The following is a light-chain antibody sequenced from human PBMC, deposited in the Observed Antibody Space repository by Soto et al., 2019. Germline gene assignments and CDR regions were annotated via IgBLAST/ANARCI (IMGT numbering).Light chain of an antibody. Sequence: QSVLTQPASVSGSPGQSITISCTGTSSDVGGYNYVSWYQQHPGKAPKLMIYDVSNRPSGVSNLLSGSKSGNTASLTFSGLQAEDEADYYCSSYTSSSTYVFGTGTKVTVL. J-gene: IGLJ1*01. CDR2: DVS. V-gene: IGLV2-14*01. CDR3: SSYTSSSTYV. CDR1: SSDVGGYNY.